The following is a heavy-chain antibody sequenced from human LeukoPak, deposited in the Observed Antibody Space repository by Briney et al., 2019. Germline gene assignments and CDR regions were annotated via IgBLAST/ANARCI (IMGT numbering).Heavy chain of an antibody. J-gene: IGHJ6*02. V-gene: IGHV1-2*02. Sequence: SVKDACKASGSTFSCYYMHWVRQAPGQGLEWMGWINPNSGGTNYAQKVHGRVTMTRDTSISTAYMELSRLRSDDSAVYYCATSGMVRGMDVWGQGTTVTVSS. CDR1: GSTFSCYY. CDR3: ATSGMVRGMDV. CDR2: INPNSGGT. D-gene: IGHD3-10*01.